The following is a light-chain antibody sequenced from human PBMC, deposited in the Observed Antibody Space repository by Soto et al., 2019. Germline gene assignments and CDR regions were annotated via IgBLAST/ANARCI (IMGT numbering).Light chain of an antibody. CDR1: QSISSW. CDR3: QQYTSYSL. J-gene: IGKJ3*01. Sequence: DIQMTQSPSTLSASVGDRVTITCRASQSISSWLAWYQQKPGKAPKLLIYKASSLESGVPSRFSGSGSGTEFTLTISSLQPDDFATYYCQQYTSYSLFGPGTKVDIK. V-gene: IGKV1-5*03. CDR2: KAS.